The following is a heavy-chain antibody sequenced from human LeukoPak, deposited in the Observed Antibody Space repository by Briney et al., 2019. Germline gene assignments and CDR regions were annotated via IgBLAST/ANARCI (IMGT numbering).Heavy chain of an antibody. D-gene: IGHD4-17*01. V-gene: IGHV4-38-2*02. Sequence: PSETLSLTCTVSGYSISSGYYWGWIRQPPGKGLEWIGSIYHSGSTYYNPSLKSRVTISVDTSKNQFSLKLSSVTAADTAVYYCARDFRAQDYGTEMGYWGQGTLVTVSS. CDR2: IYHSGST. CDR1: GYSISSGYY. CDR3: ARDFRAQDYGTEMGY. J-gene: IGHJ4*02.